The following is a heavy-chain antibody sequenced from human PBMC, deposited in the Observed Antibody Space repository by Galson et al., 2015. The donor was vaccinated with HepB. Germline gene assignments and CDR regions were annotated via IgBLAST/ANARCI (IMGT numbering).Heavy chain of an antibody. CDR1: GFTFRSYG. V-gene: IGHV3-33*01. D-gene: IGHD6-19*01. CDR2: IWHDGNNK. Sequence: SLRLSCAASGFTFRSYGIHWVRQAPGKGLEWVTIIWHDGNNKYYADSVKGRFTVSRDNSKNTLYLQMNSLRAEDTAMYYCARHNSGRLDYWGQGTLVTVSS. CDR3: ARHNSGRLDY. J-gene: IGHJ4*02.